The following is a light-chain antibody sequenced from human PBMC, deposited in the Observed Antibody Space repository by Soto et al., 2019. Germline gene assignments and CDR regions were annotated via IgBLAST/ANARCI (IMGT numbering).Light chain of an antibody. CDR2: GAS. CDR1: QSVSSSY. V-gene: IGKV3-20*01. J-gene: IGKJ1*01. Sequence: EIVLTQSPGTLSLSPGERATLSCRASQSVSSSYLAWYQQKPGQAPRLLIYGASSRATGISDRFSASGSGTDFTLTISRLEPEDFAVYYCQQYGSSPTFGQGTKVEIK. CDR3: QQYGSSPT.